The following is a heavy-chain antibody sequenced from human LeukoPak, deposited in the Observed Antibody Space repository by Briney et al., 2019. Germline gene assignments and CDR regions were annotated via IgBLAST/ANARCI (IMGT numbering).Heavy chain of an antibody. V-gene: IGHV3-64*04. D-gene: IGHD3-22*01. Sequence: PGGSLRLSCSASGFTFSSYAMHWVRQAPGKGLEYVSAISSNGGSTYYADSVKGRFTISRDNSKNTLYLQMNSLRAEDTAVYYCAKAFGSSGYYFDYWGQGTLVTVSS. J-gene: IGHJ4*02. CDR1: GFTFSSYA. CDR3: AKAFGSSGYYFDY. CDR2: ISSNGGST.